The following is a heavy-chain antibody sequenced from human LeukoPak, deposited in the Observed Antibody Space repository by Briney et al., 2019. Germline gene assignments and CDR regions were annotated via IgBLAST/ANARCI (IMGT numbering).Heavy chain of an antibody. J-gene: IGHJ4*02. D-gene: IGHD4-17*01. V-gene: IGHV4-34*01. CDR3: TRMTTGHDY. CDR2: INHSGYT. Sequence: PSETLSLTCAVSGISFDDYYWAWVRQTPGKGLEWIGEINHSGYTNDSPSLKSRVTLSIDTSRKQFSLNLRSVTVADAGTYYCTRMTTGHDYWGQGTLLTVSS. CDR1: GISFDDYY.